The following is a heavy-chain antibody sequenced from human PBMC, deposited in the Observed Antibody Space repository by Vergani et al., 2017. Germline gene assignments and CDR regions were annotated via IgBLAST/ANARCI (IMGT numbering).Heavy chain of an antibody. D-gene: IGHD2-2*01. CDR2: INPNSGGT. Sequence: QVQLVQSGAEVKKPGASVKVSCKASGYTFTGYYMHWVRQAPGQGLEWMGWINPNSGGTTYAQKFQGRVTMTRDTSISTAYMELSRLTSDDTAVYYCARTPYCSSTSCPYYYYGMDVWGQGTTVTVSS. CDR3: ARTPYCSSTSCPYYYYGMDV. V-gene: IGHV1-2*02. CDR1: GYTFTGYY. J-gene: IGHJ6*02.